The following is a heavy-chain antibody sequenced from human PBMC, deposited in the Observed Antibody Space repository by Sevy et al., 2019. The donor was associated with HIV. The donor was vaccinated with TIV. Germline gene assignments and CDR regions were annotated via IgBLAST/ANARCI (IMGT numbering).Heavy chain of an antibody. CDR1: GFTFEDYA. D-gene: IGHD6-19*01. CDR2: INWNSGSL. Sequence: GGSLRLSCAGSGFTFEDYALHWVRQAPGQGLEWVAGINWNSGSLDYAYSVKARFTISRDNAKNSLYLQMDTLRTEDTALYYCAKTPMTEAAPYFDFWGQGTLVTVSS. CDR3: AKTPMTEAAPYFDF. J-gene: IGHJ4*02. V-gene: IGHV3-9*01.